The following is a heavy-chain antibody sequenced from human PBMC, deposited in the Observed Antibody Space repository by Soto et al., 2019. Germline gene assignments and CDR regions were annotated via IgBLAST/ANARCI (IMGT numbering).Heavy chain of an antibody. CDR1: GLSFGTFV. J-gene: IGHJ4*02. CDR3: AKNGQWLATPPEA. D-gene: IGHD6-19*01. CDR2: ITDSGYTA. Sequence: EMQLLESGGASVQPGGSLRLSCAASGLSFGTFVMTWFRQAPGGGLEWVASITDSGYTASYAETVEGRFTVSRDNSKNKLHLQMNDLRPEDTATYYCAKNGQWLATPPEAWGQGTLVTVSS. V-gene: IGHV3-23*01.